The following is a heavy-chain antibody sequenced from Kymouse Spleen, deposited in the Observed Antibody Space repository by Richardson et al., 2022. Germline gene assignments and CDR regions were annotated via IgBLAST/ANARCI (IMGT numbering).Heavy chain of an antibody. D-gene: IGHD6-13*01. CDR1: GDSVSSNSAA. CDR3: ARGVLYPQRDSSSWPNWFDP. V-gene: IGHV6-1*01. J-gene: IGHJ5*02. CDR2: TYYRSKWYN. Sequence: QVQLQQSGPGLVKPSQTLSLTCAISGDSVSSNSAAWNWIRQSPSRGLEWLGRTYYRSKWYNDYAVSVKSRITINPDTSKNQFSLQLNSVTPEDTAVYYCARGVLYPQRDSSSWPNWFDPWGQGTLVTVSS.